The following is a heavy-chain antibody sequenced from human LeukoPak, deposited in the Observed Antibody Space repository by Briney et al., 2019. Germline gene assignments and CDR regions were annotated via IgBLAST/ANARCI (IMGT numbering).Heavy chain of an antibody. Sequence: GGSLRLSCKGSGYSFSNFWIGWVRQMPGKDLEWMGIIYPGYSDTRYSPSFQGQVTISVDKSINTAYLHWSSLKASDTAMYYCARRTNYNDNNWFHLWGQGTLVTVSS. D-gene: IGHD3-22*01. CDR1: GYSFSNFW. V-gene: IGHV5-51*01. CDR2: IYPGYSDT. CDR3: ARRTNYNDNNWFHL. J-gene: IGHJ5*02.